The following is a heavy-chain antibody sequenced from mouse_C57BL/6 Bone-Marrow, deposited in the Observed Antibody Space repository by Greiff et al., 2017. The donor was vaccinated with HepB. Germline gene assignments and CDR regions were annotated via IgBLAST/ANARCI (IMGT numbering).Heavy chain of an antibody. Sequence: VQLQQPGAELVKPGASVKLSCKASGYTFTSYWMHWVKQRPGQGLEWIGMIHPNSGSTNYNEKFKSKATLTVDKSSSTAHMQLSSLTSEDSAVYYCALVTTVVEYYFDYWGQGTTLTVSS. CDR3: ALVTTVVEYYFDY. J-gene: IGHJ2*01. D-gene: IGHD1-1*01. V-gene: IGHV1-64*01. CDR1: GYTFTSYW. CDR2: IHPNSGST.